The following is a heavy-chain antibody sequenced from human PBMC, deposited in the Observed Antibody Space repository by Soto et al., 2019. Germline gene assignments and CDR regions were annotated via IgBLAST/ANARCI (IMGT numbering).Heavy chain of an antibody. D-gene: IGHD3-3*01. Sequence: ASVKVSCKASGYTFTSYSMHWVRQAPGQGLEWMGIINPSGGSTSCAQKFQGRVTMTRGTSTSTVYMELSSLRSEDTAVYYCARSVTYYDYWSAYKNYHGMDVLGQGTTVTVSS. CDR3: ARSVTYYDYWSAYKNYHGMDV. CDR2: INPSGGST. V-gene: IGHV1-46*01. J-gene: IGHJ6*02. CDR1: GYTFTSYS.